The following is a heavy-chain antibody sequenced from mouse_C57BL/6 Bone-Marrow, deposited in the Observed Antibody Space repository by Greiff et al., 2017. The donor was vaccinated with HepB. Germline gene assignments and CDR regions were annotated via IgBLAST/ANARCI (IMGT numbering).Heavy chain of an antibody. CDR2: IYPRSGNT. J-gene: IGHJ2*01. CDR1: GYTFTSYG. CDR3: ARPRNYFDD. V-gene: IGHV1-81*01. Sequence: QVQLQQSGAELARPGASVKLSCKASGYTFTSYGISWVKQRTGQGLEWIGEIYPRSGNTYYNEKFKGKATLTADKSSSTAYMELRSLTSEDSAVYICARPRNYFDDWGQGTTLTVSS.